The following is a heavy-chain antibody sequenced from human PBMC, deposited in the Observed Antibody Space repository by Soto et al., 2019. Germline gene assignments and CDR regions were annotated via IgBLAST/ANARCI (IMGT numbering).Heavy chain of an antibody. V-gene: IGHV4-4*07. CDR1: DDFISSYY. CDR3: ARADYEILTGSYAMDV. J-gene: IGHJ6*02. Sequence: SEALSVTCPVSDDFISSYYWNWIRQPAGKGLEWIGRVSTNGATNYNPSLESRVTMSVDTSKNQFSLKLTSVTAADTAVYFCARADYEILTGSYAMDVWGQGTTVTVSS. D-gene: IGHD3-9*01. CDR2: VSTNGAT.